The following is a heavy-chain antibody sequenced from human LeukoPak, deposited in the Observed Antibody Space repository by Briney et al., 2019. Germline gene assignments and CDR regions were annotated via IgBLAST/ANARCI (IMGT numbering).Heavy chain of an antibody. V-gene: IGHV4-34*01. D-gene: IGHD4-17*01. CDR2: INHSGST. CDR3: ARDYGDYLNWFDP. J-gene: IGHJ5*02. CDR1: GGSISCYY. Sequence: PSETLSLTCTVSGGSISCYYWSWIRQPPGKGLEWIGEINHSGSTNYNPSLKSRVTISVDTSKNQFSLKLSSVTAADTAVYYCARDYGDYLNWFDPWGQGTLVTVSS.